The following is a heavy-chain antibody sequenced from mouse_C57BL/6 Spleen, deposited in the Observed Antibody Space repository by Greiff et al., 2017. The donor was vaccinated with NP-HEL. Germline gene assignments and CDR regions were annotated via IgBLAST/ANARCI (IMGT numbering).Heavy chain of an antibody. Sequence: EVHLVESGGGLVKPGGSLKLSCAASGFTFSDYGMHWVRQAPEKGLEWVAYISSGSSTIYYADTVKGRFTISRDTTKNTLFLQMTSLRTENTAMYYCARNYDYVDYWGQGTTLTVSA. V-gene: IGHV5-17*01. CDR1: GFTFSDYG. CDR2: ISSGSSTI. J-gene: IGHJ2*01. D-gene: IGHD2-4*01. CDR3: ARNYDYVDY.